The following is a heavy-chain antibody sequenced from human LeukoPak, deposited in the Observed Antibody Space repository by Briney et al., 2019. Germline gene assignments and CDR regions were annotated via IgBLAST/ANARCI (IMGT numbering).Heavy chain of an antibody. CDR3: ARGRVNDY. Sequence: PSETLSLTCAVYGGSSSGYYWSWIRQPPGKGLEWIGEINHSGSTNYNPSLKSRVTISVDTSKNQFSLKLSSVTAADTAVYYCARGRVNDYGGQGTLVTVSS. CDR2: INHSGST. J-gene: IGHJ4*02. V-gene: IGHV4-34*01. D-gene: IGHD2-21*01. CDR1: GGSSSGYY.